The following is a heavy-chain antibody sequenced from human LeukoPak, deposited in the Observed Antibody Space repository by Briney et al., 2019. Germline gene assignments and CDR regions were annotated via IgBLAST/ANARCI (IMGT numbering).Heavy chain of an antibody. CDR2: IYHSGST. V-gene: IGHV4-4*02. J-gene: IGHJ6*02. CDR1: GGSISSSNW. D-gene: IGHD4-11*01. CDR3: ARTTVTHGGPGQNPMVFLDYYGMDV. Sequence: PSGTLSLTCAVSGGSISSSNWWSWVRQPPGKGLEWIGEIYHSGSTNYNPSLKSRVTISVDKSKNQFSLKLSSVTAADTAVYYCARTTVTHGGPGQNPMVFLDYYGMDVWGQGTTVTVSS.